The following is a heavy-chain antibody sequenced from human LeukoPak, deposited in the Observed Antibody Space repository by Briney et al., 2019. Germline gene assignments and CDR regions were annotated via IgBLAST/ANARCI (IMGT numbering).Heavy chain of an antibody. CDR1: GFTFSSYA. CDR2: ISSSGGST. Sequence: GGSLRPSCAASGFTFSSYAMSWVRQAPGKGLEWVSAISSSGGSTYYADSVKGRFTISRDNSKNTLYLQMNSLRAEDTAVYYCAFLNTRWFDYWGQGTLVTVSS. J-gene: IGHJ4*02. V-gene: IGHV3-23*01. CDR3: AFLNTRWFDY. D-gene: IGHD2/OR15-2a*01.